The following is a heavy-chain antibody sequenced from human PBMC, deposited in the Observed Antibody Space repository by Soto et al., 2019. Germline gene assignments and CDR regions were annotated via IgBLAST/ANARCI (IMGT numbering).Heavy chain of an antibody. V-gene: IGHV3-30*03. CDR1: GFISSNYA. Sequence: QVQLAESGGGVVQPGRSLRLSCAASGFISSNYALHWVRQAPGKGLQWVAVISDDGKHIHYADSVKGRFTISRDNLKNTLYLKMNSLRAEDTALYYCARGAGRDGGFDYRLDQWGQGTMVTVSS. CDR2: ISDDGKHI. CDR3: ARGAGRDGGFDYRLDQ. D-gene: IGHD5-12*01. J-gene: IGHJ5*02.